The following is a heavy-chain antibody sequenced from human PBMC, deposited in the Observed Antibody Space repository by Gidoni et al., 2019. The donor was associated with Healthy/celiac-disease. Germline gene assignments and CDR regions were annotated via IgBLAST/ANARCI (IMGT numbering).Heavy chain of an antibody. CDR3: ARARGDSSSSWFDP. CDR2: IYTRGST. V-gene: IGHV4-61*02. CDR1: GGSISSGSYY. Sequence: QVQLQESGPGLVKPSQTLSLTCTVPGGSISSGSYYWSWIRQPAGKGLEWIGRIYTRGSTNYNPSLKSRVTISVDTSKNQFSLKLSSVTAADTAVYYCARARGDSSSSWFDPWGQGTLVTVSS. J-gene: IGHJ5*02. D-gene: IGHD6-6*01.